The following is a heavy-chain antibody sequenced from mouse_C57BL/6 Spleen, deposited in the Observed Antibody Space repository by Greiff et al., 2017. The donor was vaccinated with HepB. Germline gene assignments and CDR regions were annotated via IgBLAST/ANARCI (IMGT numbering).Heavy chain of an antibody. Sequence: VKLMESGPGLVQPSQSLSITCTVSGFSLTSYGVHWVRQSPGKGLEWLGVIWRGGSTDYNAAFMSRLSITKDNSKSQVFFKMNSLQADDTAIYYCAKNYGSSLRAMDYWGQGTSVTVSS. CDR2: IWRGGST. J-gene: IGHJ4*01. CDR1: GFSLTSYG. V-gene: IGHV2-5*01. D-gene: IGHD1-1*01. CDR3: AKNYGSSLRAMDY.